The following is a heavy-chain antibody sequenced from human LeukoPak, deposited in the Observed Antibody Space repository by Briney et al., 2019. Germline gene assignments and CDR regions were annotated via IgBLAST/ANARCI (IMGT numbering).Heavy chain of an antibody. CDR2: ISYDGTYK. J-gene: IGHJ4*02. V-gene: IGHV3-30*18. CDR1: GFTFSSYG. Sequence: GGSLRLSCAASGFTFSSYGMHWVRQAPGKGLEWVAVISYDGTYKYYAGSVKGRFTISRDNSKNTLHLQMNSLRAEDTALYYCAKREGYYDSSGYYPFDYWGQGTLVTVSS. CDR3: AKREGYYDSSGYYPFDY. D-gene: IGHD3-22*01.